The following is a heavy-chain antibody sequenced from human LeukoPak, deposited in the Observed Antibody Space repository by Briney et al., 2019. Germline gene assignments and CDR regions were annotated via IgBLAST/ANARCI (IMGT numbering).Heavy chain of an antibody. CDR2: ISSSSSYI. V-gene: IGHV3-21*01. Sequence: PGGSLRLSCAASGFTFSSYSMNWVRQAPGKGLEWVSSISSSSSYIYYADSVKGRFTISRDNAKNSLYLQMNSLRAEDTAVYYCARDRELRPLDAFDIWGHGTMVTVSS. CDR3: ARDRELRPLDAFDI. CDR1: GFTFSSYS. D-gene: IGHD1-26*01. J-gene: IGHJ3*02.